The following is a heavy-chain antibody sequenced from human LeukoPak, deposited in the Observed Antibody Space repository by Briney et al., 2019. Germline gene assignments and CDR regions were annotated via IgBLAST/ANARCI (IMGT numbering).Heavy chain of an antibody. Sequence: GGSLRLSCAASGFTVSNNYMTWLRQAPGKGLEWVSLIYSGGSTYYADSVKGRFTISRDNSKNTLYLQMNSLRAEDTAVYYCAKDLNYDFWSGLGNWGQGTLVTVSS. CDR3: AKDLNYDFWSGLGN. CDR2: IYSGGST. J-gene: IGHJ4*02. D-gene: IGHD3-3*01. V-gene: IGHV3-66*01. CDR1: GFTVSNNY.